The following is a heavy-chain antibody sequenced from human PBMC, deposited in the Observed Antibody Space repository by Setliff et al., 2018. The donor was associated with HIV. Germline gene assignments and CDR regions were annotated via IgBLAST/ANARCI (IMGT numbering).Heavy chain of an antibody. J-gene: IGHJ4*02. V-gene: IGHV4-39*01. Sequence: SETLSLTCSVSGGSIDSSDYYWAWIRQPPGKGLEWIGNIYYSGSTYYNPSLKTRVTISVDGSKNQFSLKLKSVTAADTAVYYCARWHPPYGFWEEDYWGQGTLVTVSS. CDR2: IYYSGST. CDR3: ARWHPPYGFWEEDY. D-gene: IGHD3-10*01. CDR1: GGSIDSSDYY.